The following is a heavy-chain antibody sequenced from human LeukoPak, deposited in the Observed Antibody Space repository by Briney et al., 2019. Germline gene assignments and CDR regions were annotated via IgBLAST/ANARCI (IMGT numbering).Heavy chain of an antibody. V-gene: IGHV1-18*01. J-gene: IGHJ4*02. CDR2: ISAYNGNT. CDR1: GYTFTSYD. Sequence: ASVKVSCKASGYTFTSYDISWVRQVPGQGLEWMGWISAYNGNTNYAQKFQGRVTMTTDTSTSTAYMELRSLRSDDTAVYYCARGDSLRVGAPIDYSGQRTLVTVSS. CDR3: ARGDSLRVGAPIDY. D-gene: IGHD1-26*01.